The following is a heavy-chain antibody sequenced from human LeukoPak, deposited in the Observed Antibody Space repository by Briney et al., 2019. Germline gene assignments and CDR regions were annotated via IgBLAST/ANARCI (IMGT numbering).Heavy chain of an antibody. V-gene: IGHV4-38-2*02. CDR3: ARGGVGPTTNWFDP. CDR2: IYHSGST. D-gene: IGHD1-26*01. CDR1: GYSISSGYY. Sequence: PSETLSLTCTVSGYSISSGYYWGWIRQPPGKGLEWIGSIYHSGSTYYNPSLKSRVTISVDTSKNQFSLKLSSVTAADTAVFYCARGGVGPTTNWFDPWGQGTLVTVSS. J-gene: IGHJ5*02.